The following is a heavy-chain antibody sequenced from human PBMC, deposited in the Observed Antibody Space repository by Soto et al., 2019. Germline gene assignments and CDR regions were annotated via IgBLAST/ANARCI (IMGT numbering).Heavy chain of an antibody. CDR1: GDSVSSNSAA. Sequence: SQTLSLTCAISGDSVSSNSAAWNWARQSPSRGLEWLGRTYYRSKWYNDYAVSVKSRITINPDTSKNQFSLQLNSVTPEDTAVCYCARAVVDYYYGMDVWGQGTTVTVSS. J-gene: IGHJ6*02. D-gene: IGHD2-15*01. V-gene: IGHV6-1*01. CDR3: ARAVVDYYYGMDV. CDR2: TYYRSKWYN.